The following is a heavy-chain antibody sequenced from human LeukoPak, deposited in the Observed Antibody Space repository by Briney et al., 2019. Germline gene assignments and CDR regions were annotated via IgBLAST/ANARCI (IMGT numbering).Heavy chain of an antibody. CDR2: ISSSSSST. CDR1: GFSFSDYY. Sequence: GGSLRLSCAASGFSFSDYYMSWIRQAPGKGLEWVSYISSSSSSTNYADSVKGRFTISRDNAKNSLYLQMNSLRAEDTAVYYCARIYDILTGYMSWFDPWGQGTLVTVSS. CDR3: ARIYDILTGYMSWFDP. J-gene: IGHJ5*02. D-gene: IGHD3-9*01. V-gene: IGHV3-11*03.